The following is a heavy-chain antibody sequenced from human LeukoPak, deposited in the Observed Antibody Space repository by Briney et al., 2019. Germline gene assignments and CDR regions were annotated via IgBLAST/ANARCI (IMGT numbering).Heavy chain of an antibody. J-gene: IGHJ4*02. CDR1: GFTFSNYG. CDR3: ARDRGSSSWYYFDR. V-gene: IGHV3-48*02. CDR2: ISNSGSTI. D-gene: IGHD6-13*01. Sequence: QPGGSLTLSCAASGFTFSNYGLNWVRQAPGKGLEWVSYISNSGSTIDYADSVKGRFTISRDNAKNSLYLQMNSLRDEDTAVYYCARDRGSSSWYYFDRWGQGTLVTVSS.